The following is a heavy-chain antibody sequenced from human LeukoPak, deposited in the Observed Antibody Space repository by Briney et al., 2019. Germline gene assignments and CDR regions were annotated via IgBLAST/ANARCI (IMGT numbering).Heavy chain of an antibody. CDR1: GFTFSSYS. J-gene: IGHJ5*02. CDR3: ARADYDSSGYLIS. CDR2: ISSSSSYI. V-gene: IGHV3-21*01. D-gene: IGHD3-22*01. Sequence: PGGSLRLSCAASGFTFSSYSMNWVRQAPGKGLEWVSSISSSSSYICYADSVKGRFTISRDNAKNSLYLQMNSLRAEDTAVYYCARADYDSSGYLISWGQGTLVTVSS.